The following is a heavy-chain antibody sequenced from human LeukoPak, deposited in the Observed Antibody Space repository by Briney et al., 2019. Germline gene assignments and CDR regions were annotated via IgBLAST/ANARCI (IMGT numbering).Heavy chain of an antibody. D-gene: IGHD4-17*01. CDR2: ISSSSSYI. CDR1: GFTFSSYS. J-gene: IGHJ4*02. CDR3: ARDYGDYGGLGY. V-gene: IGHV3-21*01. Sequence: PAGSLTLSCAASGFTFSSYSMNWVRQAPGKGLEWVSYISSSSSYIYYADSVKGRFTIPRDNAKNSLYLQMNSVRAEDTAVYYCARDYGDYGGLGYWGQGTLVTVSS.